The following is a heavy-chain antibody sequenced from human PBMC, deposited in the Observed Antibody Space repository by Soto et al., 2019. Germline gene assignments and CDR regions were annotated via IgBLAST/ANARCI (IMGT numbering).Heavy chain of an antibody. CDR2: ISGSGGST. D-gene: IGHD6-6*01. V-gene: IGHV3-23*01. CDR3: AKLGPYSSSSDYYYYYMDV. CDR1: RFTFSSYA. Sequence: GGSLRLSCAASRFTFSSYAMSWVRQAPGKGLEWVSAISGSGGSTYYADSVKGRFTISRDNSKNTLYLQMNSLRAEDTAVYYCAKLGPYSSSSDYYYYYMDVWGKGTTVTVSS. J-gene: IGHJ6*03.